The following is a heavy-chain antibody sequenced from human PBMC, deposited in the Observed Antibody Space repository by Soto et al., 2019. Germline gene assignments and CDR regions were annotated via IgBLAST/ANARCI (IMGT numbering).Heavy chain of an antibody. D-gene: IGHD2-15*01. Sequence: VSVKVSCTTSGETASNSVINWARQAPGQGLEWMGWISTHNGHTTYARNFQGRITMTTDTSTSTAYMELTSLRSDDTAIYFCARDVHTTTPHYLAHWGLGTLVTVSS. CDR3: ARDVHTTTPHYLAH. CDR1: GETASNSV. V-gene: IGHV1-18*01. J-gene: IGHJ4*02. CDR2: ISTHNGHT.